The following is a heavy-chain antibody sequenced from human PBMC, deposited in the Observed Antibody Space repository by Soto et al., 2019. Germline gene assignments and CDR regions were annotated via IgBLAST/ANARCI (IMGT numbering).Heavy chain of an antibody. J-gene: IGHJ5*02. V-gene: IGHV4-4*02. CDR1: GGSITSSNW. CDR2: IYHSGST. CDR3: ARYSPPKKSYDSNPGWFDL. Sequence: SETLSLTCAVSGGSITSSNWWSWVRQPPGKGLEWIGEIYHSGSTNYNPSLKSRVTISVDKSKNQFSLKLSSVTAADTAVYFCARYSPPKKSYDSNPGWFDLWGQGTLVTVSS. D-gene: IGHD2-15*01.